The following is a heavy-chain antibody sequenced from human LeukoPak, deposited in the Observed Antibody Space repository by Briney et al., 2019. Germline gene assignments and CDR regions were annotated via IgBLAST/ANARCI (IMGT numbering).Heavy chain of an antibody. CDR1: GGSISSYY. CDR2: IYTSGST. Sequence: NPSETLSLTCSVSGGSISSYYWSCIRQPAGKGLEWIGRIYTSGSTNYNPSLKSRVTMSVDTSKNQFSLKLSSVTAADTAVYYCARVLRSHFDYWGQGTLVTVSS. J-gene: IGHJ4*02. D-gene: IGHD3-10*01. V-gene: IGHV4-4*07. CDR3: ARVLRSHFDY.